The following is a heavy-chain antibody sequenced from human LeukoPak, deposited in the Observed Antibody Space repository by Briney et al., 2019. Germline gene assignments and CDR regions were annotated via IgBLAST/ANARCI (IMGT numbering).Heavy chain of an antibody. J-gene: IGHJ4*02. D-gene: IGHD1-20*01. V-gene: IGHV1-46*01. Sequence: ASVKVSCKASGYTFSRYYIHWVRQAPGQGLEWMGIINPSDGGTRNAQKFQDRVSMTRDTSTSTVYMELRSLRFEDTAIYYCARAQNSWIDSWGQGTLVTVSS. CDR2: INPSDGGT. CDR1: GYTFSRYY. CDR3: ARAQNSWIDS.